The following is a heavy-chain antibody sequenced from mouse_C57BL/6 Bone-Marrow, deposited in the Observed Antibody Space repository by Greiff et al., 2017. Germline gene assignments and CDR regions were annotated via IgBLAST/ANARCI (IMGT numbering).Heavy chain of an antibody. Sequence: QVQLQQSGAELARPGASVKLSCKASGYTFTSSGISWVKQRTGQGLEWIGEIYPRSGNTYYNEKFKGKATLTADKSSSTAYMELRSLTSEDSAVLFCARKGIDCVFDGWAYGGQGTLVSVSA. V-gene: IGHV1-81*01. CDR3: ARKGIDCVFDGWAY. J-gene: IGHJ3*01. CDR1: GYTFTSSG. D-gene: IGHD1-1*02. CDR2: IYPRSGNT.